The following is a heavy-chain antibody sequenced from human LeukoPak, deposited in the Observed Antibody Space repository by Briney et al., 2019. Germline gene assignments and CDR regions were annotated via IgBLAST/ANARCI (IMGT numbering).Heavy chain of an antibody. CDR1: GYTFINYG. CDR3: ARDRRLSVDIAMAPFDY. V-gene: IGHV1-18*04. Sequence: ASVKVSCKASGYTFINYGIIWVRQAPGQGLEWMGWISTHTGDTNYAQKLQARVTMTTDTSTSTAYMELRSLRSDDTAVYYCARDRRLSVDIAMAPFDYWGQGTLVTVSS. CDR2: ISTHTGDT. J-gene: IGHJ4*02. D-gene: IGHD5-18*01.